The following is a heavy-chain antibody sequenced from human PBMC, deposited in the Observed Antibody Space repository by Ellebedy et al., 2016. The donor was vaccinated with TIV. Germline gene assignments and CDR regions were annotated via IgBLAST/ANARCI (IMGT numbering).Heavy chain of an antibody. Sequence: GGSLRLSCAASGFTFSSYSMNWVRQAPGKGLEWVSYISRSSNFIYYADSVKGRFTISRDDAKNSLYLQMNSLRDEDTAVYYCARDRIAVADNWFDPWGQGTLVTVSS. CDR2: ISRSSNFI. CDR3: ARDRIAVADNWFDP. J-gene: IGHJ5*02. CDR1: GFTFSSYS. D-gene: IGHD6-19*01. V-gene: IGHV3-48*02.